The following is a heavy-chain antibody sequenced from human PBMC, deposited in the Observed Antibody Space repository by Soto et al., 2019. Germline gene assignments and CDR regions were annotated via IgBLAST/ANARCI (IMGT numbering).Heavy chain of an antibody. CDR2: ISSSGSTI. Sequence: PGGSLRLSCAASGFTFSDYYMSWIRQAPGKXLEWVSYISSSGSTIYYADSVKGRFTISRDNAKNSLYLQMNSLRAEDTAVYYCWGYDFWSGYSDDYYYGMDVWGQGTTVTVSS. J-gene: IGHJ6*02. CDR1: GFTFSDYY. CDR3: WGYDFWSGYSDDYYYGMDV. D-gene: IGHD3-3*01. V-gene: IGHV3-11*01.